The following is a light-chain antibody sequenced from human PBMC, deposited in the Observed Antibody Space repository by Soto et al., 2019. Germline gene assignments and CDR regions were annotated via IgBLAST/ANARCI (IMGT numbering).Light chain of an antibody. J-gene: IGLJ1*01. CDR2: DDS. Sequence: SYELTQPPSVSVAPGQTARIPCGGNNIGSQRVHWYQQRPGQAPVLVVYDDSDRPSGIPERFSGTNSGNTATLTITRAEAGDEADYYCQVWDSGSADPLVFGPGTKVTVL. CDR1: NIGSQR. CDR3: QVWDSGSADPLV. V-gene: IGLV3-21*02.